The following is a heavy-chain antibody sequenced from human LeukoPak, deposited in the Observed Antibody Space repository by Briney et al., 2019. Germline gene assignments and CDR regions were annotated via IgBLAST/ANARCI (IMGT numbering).Heavy chain of an antibody. CDR1: GGSFSDYY. CDR3: ARWGLRAPFDI. V-gene: IGHV4-34*01. D-gene: IGHD4-17*01. J-gene: IGHJ3*02. Sequence: SSETLSLTCAVYGGSFSDYYWSWIRQPPGKGLEWIGEINHSGSTNYNPSPRSRVTISVDTSKNQFSLKLSSLTAADTAVYYCARWGLRAPFDIWGQGTMVTVSS. CDR2: INHSGST.